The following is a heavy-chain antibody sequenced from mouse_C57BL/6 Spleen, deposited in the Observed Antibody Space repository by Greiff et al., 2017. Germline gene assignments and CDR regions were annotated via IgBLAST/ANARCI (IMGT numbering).Heavy chain of an antibody. CDR1: GYTFTSYW. J-gene: IGHJ4*01. V-gene: IGHV1-55*01. CDR3: ARGLGSFYYAMDY. CDR2: IYPGSGST. D-gene: IGHD4-1*01. Sequence: QVQLQQPGAELVKPGASVTMSCKASGYTFTSYWIPWVKQRPGQGLEWIGDIYPGSGSTNYNEKFKSKATLTVYTSSSTAYMQLSSLTSEDSSDYCGARGLGSFYYAMDYWGQGTSVTVSS.